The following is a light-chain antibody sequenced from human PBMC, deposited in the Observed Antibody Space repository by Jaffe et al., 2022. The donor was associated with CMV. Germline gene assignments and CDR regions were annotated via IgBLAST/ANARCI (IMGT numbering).Light chain of an antibody. CDR1: QSLVRSNGDTY. J-gene: IGKJ2*01. CDR3: AQIKEIPYT. CDR2: KVS. Sequence: IVMIQTPLSSPVTLGQPASFSCRSSQSLVRSNGDTYLSWLQQRPGQPPRLLIYKVSKRFSGVPDRFSGSGAGTDFTLKISRVEAEDVGIYYCAQIKEIPYTFGQGTKLEIK. V-gene: IGKV2-24*01.